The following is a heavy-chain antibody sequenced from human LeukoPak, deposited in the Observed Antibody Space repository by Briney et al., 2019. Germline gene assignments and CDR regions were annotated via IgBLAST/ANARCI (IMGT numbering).Heavy chain of an antibody. CDR1: GGSISSSGYF. CDR3: ARGSPYHN. CDR2: ISYSGPT. Sequence: SETLSLTCTVSGGSISSSGYFWGWIRQPPGKGLEYIVSISYSGPTYYNPSLKSRVTISVDTFKNQFSLKLSSVTAADTAIYYCARGSPYHNWGQGTLVTVSS. V-gene: IGHV4-39*01. D-gene: IGHD2-15*01. J-gene: IGHJ4*02.